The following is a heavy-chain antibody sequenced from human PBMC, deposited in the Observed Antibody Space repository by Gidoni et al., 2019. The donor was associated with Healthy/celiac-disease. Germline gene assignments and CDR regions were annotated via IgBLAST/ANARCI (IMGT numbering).Heavy chain of an antibody. V-gene: IGHV3-30*03. CDR1: GFTFSSYG. J-gene: IGHJ6*02. CDR2: ISYDGINK. CDR3: AIPTAHSSGWYRSHSYGMDV. Sequence: QVQLVESGGGVVQPGRSLRLSCAASGFTFSSYGMHWVRQAPGKGLEWVAVISYDGINKYYADSVKGRFTISRDNSKNTLYLQMNSLRAEDTAVYYCAIPTAHSSGWYRSHSYGMDVWGQGTTVTVSS. D-gene: IGHD6-19*01.